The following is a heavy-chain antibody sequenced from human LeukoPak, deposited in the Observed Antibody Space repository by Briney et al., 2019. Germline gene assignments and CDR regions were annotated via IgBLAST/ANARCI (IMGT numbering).Heavy chain of an antibody. Sequence: SETLSLTCAVYGGSFSSYYWSWIRQSPGKGLEWIGYIHYSGSTNYNPSLKSRVTISFDTSKNQFSLKLSSVTAADTAVYYCARADSSSWYTYFDYWGQGTLVTVSS. CDR2: IHYSGST. CDR3: ARADSSSWYTYFDY. D-gene: IGHD6-13*01. J-gene: IGHJ4*02. CDR1: GGSFSSYY. V-gene: IGHV4-59*01.